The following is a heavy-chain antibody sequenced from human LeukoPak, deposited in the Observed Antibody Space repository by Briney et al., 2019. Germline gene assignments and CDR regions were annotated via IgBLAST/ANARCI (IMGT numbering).Heavy chain of an antibody. CDR1: GFTVSSYG. Sequence: PGRSLRLSCAASGFTVSSYGMHWVRQAPGKGLEWVAIISYDGSNKYYAGSVKGRFTISRDNSRNTLYLQMNSLRAEDTAVYYCAKDASGSYWRTTYFDFWGQGTLVTVSS. CDR3: AKDASGSYWRTTYFDF. J-gene: IGHJ4*02. V-gene: IGHV3-30*18. D-gene: IGHD1-26*01. CDR2: ISYDGSNK.